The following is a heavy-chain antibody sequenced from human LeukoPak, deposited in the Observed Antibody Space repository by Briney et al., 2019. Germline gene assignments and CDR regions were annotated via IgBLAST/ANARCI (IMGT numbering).Heavy chain of an antibody. D-gene: IGHD6-13*01. Sequence: GGSLRLSCAASGFTFSTYDMSWVRQAPGKGLEWVSAISGSGGGTYFADSVKGRFTISRDNSKNTLFLQMDSLRADDTAVYYCAKHSSSWHYFDYWGQGTLVTVSS. CDR2: ISGSGGGT. V-gene: IGHV3-23*01. CDR1: GFTFSTYD. CDR3: AKHSSSWHYFDY. J-gene: IGHJ4*02.